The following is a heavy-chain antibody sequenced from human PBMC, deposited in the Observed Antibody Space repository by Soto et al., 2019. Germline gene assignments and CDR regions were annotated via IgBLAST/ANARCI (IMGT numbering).Heavy chain of an antibody. V-gene: IGHV4-4*02. J-gene: IGHJ6*02. CDR1: GGSISSSNW. D-gene: IGHD5-18*01. CDR3: ARDLDTAMVRDYYYGMDV. Sequence: PSETLSLTCAVSGGSISSSNWWSRVRQPPGKGLEWIGEIYHSGSTNYNPSLKSRVTISVDKSKNQFSLKLSSVTAADTAVYYCARDLDTAMVRDYYYGMDVWGQGTTVTVSS. CDR2: IYHSGST.